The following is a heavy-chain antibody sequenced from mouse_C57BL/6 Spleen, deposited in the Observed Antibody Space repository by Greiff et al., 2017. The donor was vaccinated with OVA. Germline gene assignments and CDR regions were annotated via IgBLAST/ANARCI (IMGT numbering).Heavy chain of an antibody. D-gene: IGHD2-1*01. V-gene: IGHV1-9*01. CDR1: GYTFTGYW. J-gene: IGHJ3*01. CDR2: ILPGSGST. CDR3: ARDYGNYGDAWFAY. Sequence: QVQLQQSGAELMKPGASVKPSCKATGYTFTGYWIEWVKQRPGHGLEWIGEILPGSGSTNYNEKFKGKATFTADTSSNTAYMQLSSLTTEDSAIYYCARDYGNYGDAWFAYWGQGTLVTVSA.